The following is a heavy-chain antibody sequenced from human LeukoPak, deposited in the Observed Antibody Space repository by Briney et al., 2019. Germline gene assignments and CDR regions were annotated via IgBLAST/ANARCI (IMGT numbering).Heavy chain of an antibody. CDR1: GFTFSSYG. CDR3: ASAGFGGVIVNLDY. CDR2: IRYDGSNK. J-gene: IGHJ4*02. Sequence: GGSLRLSCGASGFTFSSYGMHWVRQAPGKGLEWVAFIRYDGSNKYYADSVKGRFTISRDNAKNSLYLQMNSLRAEDTAVYYCASAGFGGVIVNLDYWGQGTLVTVSS. D-gene: IGHD3-16*02. V-gene: IGHV3-30*02.